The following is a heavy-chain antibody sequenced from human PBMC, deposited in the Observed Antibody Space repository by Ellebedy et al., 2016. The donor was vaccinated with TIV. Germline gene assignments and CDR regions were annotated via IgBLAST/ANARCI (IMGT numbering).Heavy chain of an antibody. CDR1: GDSVSRNSVA. J-gene: IGHJ6*02. CDR2: TYYRSKWFY. Sequence: SQTLSLTCAISGDSVSRNSVAWNWIRQSTSRGLEWLGRTYYRSKWFYDYAVSVKSRITINPDTSKNQFSLQLNSVTPEDTAVYYCAGGFYIDCPGCMNVWGQGTTVTVSS. V-gene: IGHV6-1*01. D-gene: IGHD3-9*01. CDR3: AGGFYIDCPGCMNV.